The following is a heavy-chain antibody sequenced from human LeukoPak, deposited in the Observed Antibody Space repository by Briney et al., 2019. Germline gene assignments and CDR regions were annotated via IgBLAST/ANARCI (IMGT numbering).Heavy chain of an antibody. D-gene: IGHD6-19*01. V-gene: IGHV3-30*02. J-gene: IGHJ4*02. CDR2: IRYDGSNK. CDR1: GFTFSSYG. Sequence: PGGSLRLSCAASGFTFSSYGMRWVRQAPGKGLEWVAFIRYDGSNKYYADSVKGRFTISRDNSKNTLYLQMNSLRAEDTAVYYCAGAVAGTVRFDYWGQGTLVTVSS. CDR3: AGAVAGTVRFDY.